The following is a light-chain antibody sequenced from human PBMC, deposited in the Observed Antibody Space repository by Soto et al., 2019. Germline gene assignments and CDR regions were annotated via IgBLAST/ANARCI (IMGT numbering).Light chain of an antibody. CDR2: EGT. Sequence: QAVVTQPASVSGSPGQSITISCTGTSGDVGSYNFVSWYQQQPGKAPKLLIYEGTQRPSGVSNRFSGSKSGNTASLTISGLQADDEADYYCCSYAGSRTYLFGTGTKLTVL. CDR3: CSYAGSRTYL. J-gene: IGLJ1*01. V-gene: IGLV2-23*01. CDR1: SGDVGSYNF.